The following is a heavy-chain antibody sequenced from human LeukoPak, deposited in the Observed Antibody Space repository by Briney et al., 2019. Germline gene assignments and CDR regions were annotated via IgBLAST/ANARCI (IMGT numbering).Heavy chain of an antibody. V-gene: IGHV3-43D*03. J-gene: IGHJ4*02. CDR3: AKPRKAYCGGDCQGSDY. CDR2: ISWDGYST. D-gene: IGHD2-21*01. Sequence: GGSLRLSCAASGFTFDTYTMPWVRQAPGKGLEWVSLISWDGYSTYYANSVKGRFTSSRDNSKNSLFLQMTGLRPEDTAFYYCAKPRKAYCGGDCQGSDYWGQGTLVTVSS. CDR1: GFTFDTYT.